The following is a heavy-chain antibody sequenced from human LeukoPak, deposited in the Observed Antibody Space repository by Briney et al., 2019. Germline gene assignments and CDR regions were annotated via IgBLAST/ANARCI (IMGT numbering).Heavy chain of an antibody. J-gene: IGHJ5*01. CDR1: GFTFSSYS. Sequence: GGSLRLSCAASGFTFSSYSMNWVRQAPGKGLEWVSYISSSSSTIYYADSVKGRFTISRDNAKNSLYLQMNSLRAEDTAVYYCARVSAKDFWAARLGNWFDPWGQGTTVTVSA. CDR3: ARVSAKDFWAARLGNWFDP. CDR2: ISSSSSTI. D-gene: IGHD3-3*01. V-gene: IGHV3-48*04.